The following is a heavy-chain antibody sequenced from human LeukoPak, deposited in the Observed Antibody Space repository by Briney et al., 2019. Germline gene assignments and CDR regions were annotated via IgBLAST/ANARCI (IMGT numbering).Heavy chain of an antibody. CDR3: ARDLTAVGEGQKNDYGGQHNWFDP. J-gene: IGHJ5*02. CDR1: GGSIRSGAYY. V-gene: IGHV4-31*03. Sequence: SQTLSLTCTVSGGSIRSGAYYWSWIRQHPGKGLEWIGYIYYSGSTYYNPSLKSRVTISVDTSKNQFSLKLSSVTAADTAVYYCARDLTAVGEGQKNDYGGQHNWFDPWGQGTLVTVSS. D-gene: IGHD4-23*01. CDR2: IYYSGST.